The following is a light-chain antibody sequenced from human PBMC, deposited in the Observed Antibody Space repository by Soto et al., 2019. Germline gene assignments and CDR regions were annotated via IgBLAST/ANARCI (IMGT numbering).Light chain of an antibody. V-gene: IGKV1-5*01. Sequence: DIQMNQYPPTMSASVGDRVTLTCRPSQCISGWLAWYQQKPGKAPKLLIYDAYTLESGVPSRLCGSGSGTEFTLTICSLQPEDFATYVCHQYNNYYQTFGQGDTVDI. J-gene: IGKJ1*01. CDR2: DAY. CDR3: HQYNNYYQT. CDR1: QCISGW.